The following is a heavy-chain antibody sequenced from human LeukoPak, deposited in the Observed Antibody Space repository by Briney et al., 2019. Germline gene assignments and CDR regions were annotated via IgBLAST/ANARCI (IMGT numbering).Heavy chain of an antibody. V-gene: IGHV5-51*01. Sequence: GESLKIPCKGSGYSFTRYWIGWVRPMPRKGLEWIGIIYPGACDNRYSPSFQGQVSISADKSISTAYLQWRSLKAADTGMYYCARLGERGDFDYWGEGDLVTVSS. J-gene: IGHJ4*02. CDR2: IYPGACDN. D-gene: IGHD3-3*01. CDR3: ARLGERGDFDY. CDR1: GYSFTRYW.